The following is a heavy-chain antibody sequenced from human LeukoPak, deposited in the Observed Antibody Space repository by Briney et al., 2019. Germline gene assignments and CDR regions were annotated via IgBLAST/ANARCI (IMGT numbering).Heavy chain of an antibody. CDR3: ARSPDTAMPYYYYYMDV. V-gene: IGHV3-30*03. D-gene: IGHD5-18*01. Sequence: GGSLRLSCAASGFTFSNYGMHWVRQAPGKGLEWVAVISYDGSNKYYADSVKGRFTISRDNSKNTLYLQMNSLRAEDTAVYYCARSPDTAMPYYYYYMDVWGKGTTVTVSS. CDR2: ISYDGSNK. J-gene: IGHJ6*03. CDR1: GFTFSNYG.